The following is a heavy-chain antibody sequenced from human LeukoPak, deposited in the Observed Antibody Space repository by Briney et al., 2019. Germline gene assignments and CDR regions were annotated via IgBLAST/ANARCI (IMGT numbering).Heavy chain of an antibody. D-gene: IGHD2-15*01. CDR2: VNHSGST. CDR1: GGSFSGYY. J-gene: IGHJ1*01. V-gene: IGHV4-34*01. CDR3: ARARYCSGGSCFEYFQH. Sequence: SETLSLTCAVYGGSFSGYYWSWIRQPPGKGLEWIGEVNHSGSTNYNPSLKSRVTISVDTSKNQFSLKLSSVTAADTAVYYCARARYCSGGSCFEYFQHWGQGTLVTVSS.